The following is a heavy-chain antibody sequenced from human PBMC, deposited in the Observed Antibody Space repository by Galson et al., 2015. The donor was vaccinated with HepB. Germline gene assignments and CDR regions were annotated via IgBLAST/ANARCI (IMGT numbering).Heavy chain of an antibody. CDR2: IIYSGGS. Sequence: ETLSLTCSVSGGSVSSGSYYWSWIRQPPGKGLEWIGYIIYSGGSKYNPSLKSRVTISADKSKNQFSLKLDSVTAADTAVYYCARRYDFWSGYLDYWGQGTLVAVSS. CDR3: ARRYDFWSGYLDY. J-gene: IGHJ4*02. CDR1: GGSVSSGSYY. D-gene: IGHD3-3*01. V-gene: IGHV4-61*01.